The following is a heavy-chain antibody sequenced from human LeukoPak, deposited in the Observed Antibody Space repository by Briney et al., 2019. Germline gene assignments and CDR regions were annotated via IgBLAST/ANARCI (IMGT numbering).Heavy chain of an antibody. CDR1: GYTFTGYY. CDR2: INPNSGGT. V-gene: IGHV1-2*02. Sequence: ASVKVSCKASGYTFTGYYMHWVRQAPGQGLEWMGWINPNSGGTNYAQKFQGRVTMTRDTSISTAYMELSRLRSDDTAAYYCARDRVKYYYDSSGYTKDYWGQGTLVTVSS. CDR3: ARDRVKYYYDSSGYTKDY. D-gene: IGHD3-22*01. J-gene: IGHJ4*02.